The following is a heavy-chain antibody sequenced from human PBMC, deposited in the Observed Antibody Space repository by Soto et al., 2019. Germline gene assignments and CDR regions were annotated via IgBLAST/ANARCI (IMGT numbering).Heavy chain of an antibody. CDR1: GGSISSYY. D-gene: IGHD4-4*01. CDR2: IYYSGST. CDR3: ARGEVTTDYYYYYMDV. V-gene: IGHV4-59*01. Sequence: PSETLSLTCTVSGGSISSYYWSWIRQPPGKGLEWIGYIYYSGSTNYNPSLKSRVTISVDTSKNQFSLKLSSVTAADTAVYYCARGEVTTDYYYYYMDVWGKGTTVTVSS. J-gene: IGHJ6*03.